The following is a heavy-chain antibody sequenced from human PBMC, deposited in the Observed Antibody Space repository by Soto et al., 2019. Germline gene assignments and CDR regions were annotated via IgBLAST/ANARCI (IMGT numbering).Heavy chain of an antibody. J-gene: IGHJ5*02. CDR1: GGSFSGYY. Sequence: SETLSLTCAVYGGSFSGYYWSWIRQPPGKGLEWIGEINHSGSTNYNPSLKSRVTISVDTSKNQFSLKLSSVTAADTAVYYCARQRGRLELYWFDPWGQGTLVTVSS. D-gene: IGHD1-7*01. CDR3: ARQRGRLELYWFDP. CDR2: INHSGST. V-gene: IGHV4-34*01.